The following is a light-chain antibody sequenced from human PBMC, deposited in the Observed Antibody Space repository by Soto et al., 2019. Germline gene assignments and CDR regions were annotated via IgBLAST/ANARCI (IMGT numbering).Light chain of an antibody. Sequence: QSVLTQPRSVSGSPGQSVTISCTGTSSDVGGYNYVSWYQQHPGKAPKLMIYDVSRWPSGVPDRFSGSKSGNTASLTISGLQAEDEADYYCCSYGGNTLVFGGGTQLTVL. CDR3: CSYGGNTLV. V-gene: IGLV2-11*01. J-gene: IGLJ2*01. CDR2: DVS. CDR1: SSDVGGYNY.